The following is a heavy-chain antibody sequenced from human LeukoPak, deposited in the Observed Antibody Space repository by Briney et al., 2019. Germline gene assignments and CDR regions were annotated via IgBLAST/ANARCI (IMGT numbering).Heavy chain of an antibody. CDR2: INPNSGGT. J-gene: IGHJ6*02. D-gene: IGHD6-13*01. CDR3: ARDLYSSSWYHYYYGMDV. Sequence: ASVKVSCKASGYTFTGYYMHWVRQAPGQGLEWMGRINPNSGGTNYAQKFQGRVTMTRDTSISTAYMELSRLRSDDTAVYYCARDLYSSSWYHYYYGMDVWGQGTTVTVSS. V-gene: IGHV1-2*06. CDR1: GYTFTGYY.